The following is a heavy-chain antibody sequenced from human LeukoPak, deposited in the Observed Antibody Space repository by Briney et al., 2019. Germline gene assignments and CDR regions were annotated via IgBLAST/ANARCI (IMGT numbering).Heavy chain of an antibody. CDR1: GYTFTSYA. V-gene: IGHV1-69*13. Sequence: SVKVSCKASGYTFTSYAMNWLRQAPGQGLQWMGGIIPVFGTTNYAQKFQGRVTITADESTNIAYMQLTSLRFDDTAVYYCARGGDGYTQRSGFGWFDPWGQGTPITVSP. J-gene: IGHJ5*02. CDR3: ARGGDGYTQRSGFGWFDP. CDR2: IIPVFGTT. D-gene: IGHD5-24*01.